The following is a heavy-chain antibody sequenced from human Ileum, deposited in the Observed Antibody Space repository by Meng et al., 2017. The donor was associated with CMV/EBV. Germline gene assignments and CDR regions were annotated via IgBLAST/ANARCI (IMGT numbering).Heavy chain of an antibody. CDR2: FNAEDAET. CDR3: ATFDFWSNYPLYY. CDR1: GHSLSDLS. J-gene: IGHJ4*02. V-gene: IGHV1-24*01. Sequence: VKLVTSGAEVKKSGAPVKVSCKVSGHSLSDLSMHWVRQAPGKGLEWMGGFNAEDAETVYAQKFQDRLTMTKDTSTDTAYMELNSLRSEDTAVYYCATFDFWSNYPLYYWGQGTLVTVSS. D-gene: IGHD3-3*01.